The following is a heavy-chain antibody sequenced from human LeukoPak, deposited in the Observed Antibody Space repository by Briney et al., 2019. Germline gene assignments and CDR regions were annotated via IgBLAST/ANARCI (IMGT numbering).Heavy chain of an antibody. V-gene: IGHV3-23*01. D-gene: IGHD3-3*01. CDR1: GFTFSSYA. CDR2: IRGSGDT. J-gene: IGHJ4*02. CDR3: AKTFPYGTTWYGFCDY. Sequence: GSLRLSCAASGFTFSSYAMSWVRQAPGRGLDWLAAIRGSGDTYYADSVKGRFTISRDNSKNMLYLQMNSLRAEDTAVYYCAKTFPYGTTWYGFCDYWGQGALVTVSS.